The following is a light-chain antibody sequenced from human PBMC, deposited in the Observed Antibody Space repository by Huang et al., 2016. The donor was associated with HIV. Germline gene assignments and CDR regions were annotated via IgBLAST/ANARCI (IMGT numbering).Light chain of an antibody. V-gene: IGKV1-5*03. Sequence: DIQMTQSPSTLSASVGDRVTITCRASQSISTWVAWYQQKPGKAPNLLINEASNLESGVPSRFIGSGSVTEFTLTISSLQPDDFATYFCQQYKDYSQTFGQGTKVDIK. CDR3: QQYKDYSQT. CDR2: EAS. J-gene: IGKJ1*01. CDR1: QSISTW.